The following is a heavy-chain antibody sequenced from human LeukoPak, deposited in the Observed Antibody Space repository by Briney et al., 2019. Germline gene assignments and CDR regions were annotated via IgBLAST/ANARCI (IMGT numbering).Heavy chain of an antibody. CDR3: ARLRPVAYYYGSGSYYGAYYYYMDV. Sequence: SETLSLTCAVYGGSFSGYYWSWIRQPPGKGLEWIGEINHSGSTNYNPSLKSRVTISVDTSKNQFSLKLSSVTAADTAVYYCARLRPVAYYYGSGSYYGAYYYYMDVWGQGTLVTVSS. J-gene: IGHJ6*03. CDR2: INHSGST. CDR1: GGSFSGYY. D-gene: IGHD3-10*01. V-gene: IGHV4-34*01.